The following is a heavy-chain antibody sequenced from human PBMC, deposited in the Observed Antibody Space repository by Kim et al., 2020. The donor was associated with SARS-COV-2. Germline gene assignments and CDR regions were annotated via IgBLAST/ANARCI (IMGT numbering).Heavy chain of an antibody. J-gene: IGHJ6*02. Sequence: GGSLRLSCAASGFTFSHYAMNWVRQAPGKGLEWVSVINRGGSSTFYPYSVKGRFTVSRDNAKSTLYLEMNSLRGEDTAVYYCAKGELDTDLVIHLWGQGTRVTVSS. CDR1: GFTFSHYA. V-gene: IGHV3-23*03. CDR3: AKGELDTDLVIHL. D-gene: IGHD5-18*01. CDR2: INRGGSST.